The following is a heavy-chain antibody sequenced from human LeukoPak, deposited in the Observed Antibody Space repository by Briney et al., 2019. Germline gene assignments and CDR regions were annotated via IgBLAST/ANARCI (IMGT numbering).Heavy chain of an antibody. CDR3: VRARLIRLENFFDY. J-gene: IGHJ4*02. Sequence: GGSLRLSCVTSGFTFSNHEMNWVRQAPGKGLEWVAYTSRGGSDISYADSAKGRFTISSDIPSNTLYLQMNSLRVEDTAVYFCVRARLIRLENFFDYWGQGTLVTVSS. D-gene: IGHD2-21*01. CDR1: GFTFSNHE. CDR2: TSRGGSDI. V-gene: IGHV3-48*03.